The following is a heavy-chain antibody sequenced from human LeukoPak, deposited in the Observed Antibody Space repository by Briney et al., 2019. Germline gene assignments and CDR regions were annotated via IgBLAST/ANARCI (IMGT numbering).Heavy chain of an antibody. V-gene: IGHV4-61*02. J-gene: IGHJ4*02. CDR2: IYTSGST. CDR1: GGSISSGSYY. Sequence: PSQTLSLTCTVSGGSISSGSYYWSWIRQPAGKGLEWIGRIYTSGSTNYNPSLKSRVTISVDTSKNQLSLKLSSVTAADTAVYYCARSPERDYYDYVWGSYRYAYWGQGTLVTVSS. CDR3: ARSPERDYYDYVWGSYRYAY. D-gene: IGHD3-16*02.